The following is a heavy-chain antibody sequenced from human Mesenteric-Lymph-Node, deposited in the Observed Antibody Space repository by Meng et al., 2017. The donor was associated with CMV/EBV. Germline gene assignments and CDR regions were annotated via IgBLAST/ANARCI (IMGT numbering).Heavy chain of an antibody. V-gene: IGHV4-38-2*02. CDR1: GYSISSGYY. J-gene: IGHJ6*02. CDR3: AREGGSEAIFGGGRMDV. Sequence: SETLSLTCTVSGYSISSGYYWGWSRQPPGKGLEWIGNIYHSGNTYSNPSLKSRVTISLDTSKSQFSLKLSYVTAADTAVYYCAREGGSEAIFGGGRMDVWGQGTTVTVSS. CDR2: IYHSGNT. D-gene: IGHD3-3*01.